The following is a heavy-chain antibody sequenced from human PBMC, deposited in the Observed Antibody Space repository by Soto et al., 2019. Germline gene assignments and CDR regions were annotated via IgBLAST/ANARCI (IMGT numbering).Heavy chain of an antibody. CDR3: AKSGYTAMVSPPGY. V-gene: IGHV3-30*18. J-gene: IGHJ4*02. CDR1: GFTFSSYG. CDR2: ISYDGSNK. Sequence: QVQLVESGGGVVQPGRSLRLSCAASGFTFSSYGMHWVRQAPGKGLEWVAVISYDGSNKYYADSVKGRFTISRDNSKNPLYLQMNRLRAEDTAVYYCAKSGYTAMVSPPGYWGQGTLVTVSS. D-gene: IGHD5-18*01.